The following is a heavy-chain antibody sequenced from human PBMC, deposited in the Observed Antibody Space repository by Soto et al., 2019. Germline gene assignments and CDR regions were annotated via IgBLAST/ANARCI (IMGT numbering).Heavy chain of an antibody. CDR1: GWSFSGYY. CDR3: ARVGRDNYYFDY. CDR2: INHSGST. V-gene: IGHV4-34*01. J-gene: IGHJ4*02. Sequence: SEILSLTCAVYGWSFSGYYWSWIRQPPGKGLEWIGEINHSGSTNYNPSLKSRVTISVDTSKNQFSLKLSSVTAADTAVYYCARVGRDNYYFDYWGQGTLGTVSS.